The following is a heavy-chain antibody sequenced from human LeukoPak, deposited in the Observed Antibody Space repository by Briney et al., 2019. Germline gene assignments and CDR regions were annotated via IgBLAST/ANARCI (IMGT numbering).Heavy chain of an antibody. V-gene: IGHV3-53*01. CDR3: ASSPITMVRGVILNDYYYYMDV. Sequence: PGGSLRLSCAASGFTVSSNYMSWVRQAPGKGLEWVSVIYSGGSTYYADSVKGRFTISRDNSKNTLYLQMNSLRAEDTAVYYCASSPITMVRGVILNDYYYYMDVWGKGTTVTISS. CDR1: GFTVSSNY. CDR2: IYSGGST. J-gene: IGHJ6*03. D-gene: IGHD3-10*01.